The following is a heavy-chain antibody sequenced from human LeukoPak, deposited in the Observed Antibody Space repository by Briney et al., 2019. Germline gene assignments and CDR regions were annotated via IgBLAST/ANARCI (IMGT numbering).Heavy chain of an antibody. V-gene: IGHV3-23*01. CDR2: IRGSGGST. D-gene: IGHD5-12*01. Sequence: GGSLSLSCAPSGFTFSSYAMSWVRQAPGKGLEWVSAIRGSGGSTYYADSVKGRFTISRDNSKNTLYLQMNSLRAEDTAVYYCAKDLEDIVATNTPFYGMGVWVEGATVTVSS. J-gene: IGHJ6*02. CDR3: AKDLEDIVATNTPFYGMGV. CDR1: GFTFSSYA.